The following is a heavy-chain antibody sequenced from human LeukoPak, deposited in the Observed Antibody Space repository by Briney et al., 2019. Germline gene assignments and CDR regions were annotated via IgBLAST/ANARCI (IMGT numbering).Heavy chain of an antibody. D-gene: IGHD2-15*01. Sequence: PGGSLRLSCAASGFSLSNYVKHWVRQAPGKGLEYVSAIMPNGETRGYANSMMGRFTISRDNSKNTLYLQMGSLRAEDMAIYYCARDRDGGFAFDIWGQGTLVTVSS. V-gene: IGHV3-64*01. CDR3: ARDRDGGFAFDI. J-gene: IGHJ3*02. CDR2: IMPNGETR. CDR1: GFSLSNYV.